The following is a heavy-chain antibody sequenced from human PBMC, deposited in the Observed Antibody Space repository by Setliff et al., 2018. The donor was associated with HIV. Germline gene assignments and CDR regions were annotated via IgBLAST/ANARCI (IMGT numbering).Heavy chain of an antibody. D-gene: IGHD3-22*01. CDR2: IYNSGST. Sequence: SETLSLTCTVSGGSISSFYWSWIRQPPGKGLEWIGYIYNSGSTNYNPSLKSRVTISEDTSKNQFFLKLTSVTAADTAVYYCARGWGYDSSGYYYPGWFDPWGQGTLVTVSS. CDR1: GGSISSFY. V-gene: IGHV4-59*08. J-gene: IGHJ5*02. CDR3: ARGWGYDSSGYYYPGWFDP.